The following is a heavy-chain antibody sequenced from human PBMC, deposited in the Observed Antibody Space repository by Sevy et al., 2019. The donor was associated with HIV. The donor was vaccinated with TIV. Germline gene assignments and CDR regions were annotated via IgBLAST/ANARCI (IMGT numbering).Heavy chain of an antibody. Sequence: SETLSLTCTVSGGSINSDHWNWIRQPPGKGLEWIGYVYYTGGTNYNASLKNRVTISVERTKNQFSLKLTSVTAADTAVYYCARRNDFDIWGQGTMVTVSS. J-gene: IGHJ3*02. CDR1: GGSINSDH. CDR2: VYYTGGT. V-gene: IGHV4-59*08. CDR3: ARRNDFDI.